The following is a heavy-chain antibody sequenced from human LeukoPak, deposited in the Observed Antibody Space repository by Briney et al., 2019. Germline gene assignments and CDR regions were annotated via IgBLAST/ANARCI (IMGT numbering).Heavy chain of an antibody. CDR1: GGSISSGGYS. CDR3: ARGGSRSIVVSTDRRGNWFDP. Sequence: SETLSLTCAVSGGSISSGGYSWSWIRQPPGKGLEWIGYIYHSGSTYYNPSLKSRVTISVDRSKNQFSLKLSSVTAADTAVYYCARGGSRSIVVSTDRRGNWFDPWGQGTLVTVSS. D-gene: IGHD3-22*01. J-gene: IGHJ5*02. CDR2: IYHSGST. V-gene: IGHV4-30-2*01.